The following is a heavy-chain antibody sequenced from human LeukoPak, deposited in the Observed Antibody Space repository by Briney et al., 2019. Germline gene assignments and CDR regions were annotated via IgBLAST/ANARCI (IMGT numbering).Heavy chain of an antibody. CDR3: AKKWGHGNSPLDY. D-gene: IGHD5-24*01. J-gene: IGHJ4*02. CDR1: GFPFSDYY. CDR2: ISSSGSAI. V-gene: IGHV3-11*01. Sequence: GGSLRLSCAASGFPFSDYYMNWIRQAPGKGLEWVSYISSSGSAIYYADSVKGRFTISRDNSKNTLYLQMNSLRAEDTAVYYCAKKWGHGNSPLDYWGQGTLVTVTS.